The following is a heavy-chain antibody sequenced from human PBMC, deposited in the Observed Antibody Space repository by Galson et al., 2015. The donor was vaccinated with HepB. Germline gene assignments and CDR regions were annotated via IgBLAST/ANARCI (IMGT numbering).Heavy chain of an antibody. CDR2: IRSKANSYAT. Sequence: SLRLSCAASGFTFSGSAMHWVRQASGKGLEWVGRIRSKANSYATAYAASVKGRFTISRDDSKNTAYLQMNSLKTEDTAVYYCTSGEVSSWHDYWGQGTLVTVSS. D-gene: IGHD6-13*01. CDR3: TSGEVSSWHDY. J-gene: IGHJ4*02. V-gene: IGHV3-73*01. CDR1: GFTFSGSA.